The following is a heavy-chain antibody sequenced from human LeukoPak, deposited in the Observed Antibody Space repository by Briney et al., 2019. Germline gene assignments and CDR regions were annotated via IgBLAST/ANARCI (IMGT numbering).Heavy chain of an antibody. J-gene: IGHJ4*02. CDR2: INHSGST. V-gene: IGHV4-34*01. D-gene: IGHD5-12*01. Sequence: SETLSLTCAVYGGSFSGYYWSWIRQPPGKGLEWIEEINHSGSTNYNPSLKSRVTISVDTSKNQFSLKLSSVTAADTAVYYCARGPPRYSGYAQNFDYWGQGTLVTVSS. CDR1: GGSFSGYY. CDR3: ARGPPRYSGYAQNFDY.